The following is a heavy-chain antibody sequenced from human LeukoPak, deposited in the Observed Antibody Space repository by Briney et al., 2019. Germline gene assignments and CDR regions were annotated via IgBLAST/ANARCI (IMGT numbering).Heavy chain of an antibody. D-gene: IGHD2-15*01. CDR2: MNPNSGNT. Sequence: ASVKVSCKASGYTFTSYDINRVRQATGQGLEWMGWMNPNSGNTGYAQKFQGRVTMTTNTSISTAYMELSSLRSEDTAVYYCARVGYCSGGSCYLWGQGTLVTVSS. V-gene: IGHV1-8*01. CDR3: ARVGYCSGGSCYL. J-gene: IGHJ5*02. CDR1: GYTFTSYD.